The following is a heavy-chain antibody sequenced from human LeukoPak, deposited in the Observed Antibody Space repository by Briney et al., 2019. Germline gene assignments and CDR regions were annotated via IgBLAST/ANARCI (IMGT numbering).Heavy chain of an antibody. Sequence: SETLSLTCTVSGGSISSSSYYWGWIRQPPGKGLEWIGSIYYSGSTYYNPSLKSRVTISVDTSKNQFSLKLSSVTAADTAVYYCARHAPAYYYGSAQTLDYWGQGTLVTVSS. CDR2: IYYSGST. D-gene: IGHD3-10*01. V-gene: IGHV4-39*01. J-gene: IGHJ4*02. CDR1: GGSISSSSYY. CDR3: ARHAPAYYYGSAQTLDY.